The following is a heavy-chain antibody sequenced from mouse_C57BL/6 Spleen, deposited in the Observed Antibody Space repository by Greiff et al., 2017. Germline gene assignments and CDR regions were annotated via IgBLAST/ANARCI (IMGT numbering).Heavy chain of an antibody. CDR3: TTRNWDEAY. D-gene: IGHD4-1*01. J-gene: IGHJ3*01. CDR1: GFNIKDDY. CDR2: FDPENGDT. Sequence: VQLKQSGAELVRPGASVKLSCTASGFNIKDDYMHWVKQRPEQGLEWIGWFDPENGDTEYASKFQGKATITADTSSNTAYLQLSSLTSEDTAVYYCTTRNWDEAYWGQGTLVTVSA. V-gene: IGHV14-4*01.